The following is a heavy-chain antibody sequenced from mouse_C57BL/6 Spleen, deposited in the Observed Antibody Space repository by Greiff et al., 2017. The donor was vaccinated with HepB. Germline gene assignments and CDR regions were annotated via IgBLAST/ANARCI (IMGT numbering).Heavy chain of an antibody. V-gene: IGHV1-81*01. CDR2: IYPRSGNT. D-gene: IGHD2-4*01. CDR1: GYTFTSYG. CDR3: ARSDDYDGGYFDY. Sequence: QVQLQQSGAELARPGASVKLSCKASGYTFTSYGISWVKQRTGQGLEWIGEIYPRSGNTYYNEKFKGKATLTADKSSSTAYMELRSLTSEDSAVYFCARSDDYDGGYFDYWGQGTTLTVSS. J-gene: IGHJ2*01.